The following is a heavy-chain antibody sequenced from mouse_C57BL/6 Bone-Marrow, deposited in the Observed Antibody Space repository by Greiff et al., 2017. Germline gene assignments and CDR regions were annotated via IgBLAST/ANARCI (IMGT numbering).Heavy chain of an antibody. CDR1: GYAFSSSW. Sequence: QVQLQQSGPELVKPGASVKISCKASGYAFSSSWMNWVKQRPGQGLEWIGRIYPGDGDTNYNGKFKGKATLTADKSSSTAYMQLSSLTSEDSAVYIGVKGGDYDFAYWGQGTMVTVSA. V-gene: IGHV1-82*01. CDR2: IYPGDGDT. CDR3: VKGGDYDFAY. D-gene: IGHD2-4*01. J-gene: IGHJ3*01.